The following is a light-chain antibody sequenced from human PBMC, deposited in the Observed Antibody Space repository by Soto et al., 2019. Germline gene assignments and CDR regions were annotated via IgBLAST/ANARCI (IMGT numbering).Light chain of an antibody. Sequence: EIVLTQSPATLSLSPGERATLSCRASQSVRRYLAWYQQKPGQAPRLLIYDASTRATGIPARFSGSGSGTEFTLTVTSLQSEDFAVYYCQQYNNWPPITFGQGTRLEIK. CDR2: DAS. CDR3: QQYNNWPPIT. J-gene: IGKJ5*01. CDR1: QSVRRY. V-gene: IGKV3D-15*01.